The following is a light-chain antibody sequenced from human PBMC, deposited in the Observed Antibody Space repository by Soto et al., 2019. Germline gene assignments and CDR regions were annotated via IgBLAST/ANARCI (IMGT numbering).Light chain of an antibody. CDR1: QSVSSSY. CDR2: GAS. V-gene: IGKV3-20*01. Sequence: EIVLTQSPGTLSLSPGERATLSCRASQSVSSSYLAWYQQKPGQAPRLLIYGASSRATGIPDRFSGSGSGTDFTLSISRLEPADFAVYYCQQYRSSPYTFSQGTKLEIK. J-gene: IGKJ2*01. CDR3: QQYRSSPYT.